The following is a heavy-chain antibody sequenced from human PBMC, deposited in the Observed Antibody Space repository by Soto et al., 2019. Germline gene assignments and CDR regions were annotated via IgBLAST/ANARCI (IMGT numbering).Heavy chain of an antibody. J-gene: IGHJ4*02. CDR2: IIPIFGTA. V-gene: IGHV1-69*01. D-gene: IGHD3-22*01. CDR3: ASEAKYYYDSRPGYFDY. CDR1: GGTFSSYA. Sequence: QVQLVQSGAEVKKPGSSVKVSCKASGGTFSSYAISWVRQAPGQGLEWMGGIIPIFGTANYAQKFQGRVTITADASTSPAYMELSSLRSEDTAVYYCASEAKYYYDSRPGYFDYWGQGTLVTVSS.